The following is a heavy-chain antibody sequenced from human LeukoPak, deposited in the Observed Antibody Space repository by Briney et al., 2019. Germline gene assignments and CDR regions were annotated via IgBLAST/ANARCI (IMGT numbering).Heavy chain of an antibody. CDR2: VWYDGSNK. Sequence: GGSLRLSCAASGFTFSNNGMHWVRKAPGKGLEWVAVVWYDGSNKYYADSVKGRFTISRDNSKNTLYLQMNSLRAEDTAVYYCARDRTYYNYGMDVWGQGTTVTVSS. V-gene: IGHV3-33*01. CDR3: ARDRTYYNYGMDV. CDR1: GFTFSNNG. D-gene: IGHD3/OR15-3a*01. J-gene: IGHJ6*02.